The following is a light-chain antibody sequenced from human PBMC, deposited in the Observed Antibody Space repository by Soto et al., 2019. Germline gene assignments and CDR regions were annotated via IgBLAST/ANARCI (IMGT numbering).Light chain of an antibody. V-gene: IGLV1-40*01. CDR3: QTYDSSLSGLFV. Sequence: VLTQPPSVSGPPGQRVTISCTGSSSNIGAGYDVPWYQQLSGTAPKLLLFGNGNRPSGLPDRFSGSKSDTSASLAITGLQAEDEADYYCQTYDSSLSGLFVVGTGTKVTVL. J-gene: IGLJ1*01. CDR1: SSNIGAGYD. CDR2: GNG.